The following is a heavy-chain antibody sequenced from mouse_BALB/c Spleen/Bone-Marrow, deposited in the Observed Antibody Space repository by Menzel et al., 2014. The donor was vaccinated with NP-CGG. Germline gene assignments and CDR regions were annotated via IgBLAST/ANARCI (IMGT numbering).Heavy chain of an antibody. J-gene: IGHJ4*01. D-gene: IGHD2-4*01. CDR1: GYSFTGYT. CDR2: INPYNGGT. Sequence: VHVKQSGPELVKPGASMKISCKASGYSFTGYTMNWVKQSHGKNLEWIGLINPYNGGTSYNQKFKGKAPLTVDKSSSTAYMELLSLTSEDSAVYYCARSYYDYDDAMDYWGQGTSVTVSS. CDR3: ARSYYDYDDAMDY. V-gene: IGHV1-18*01.